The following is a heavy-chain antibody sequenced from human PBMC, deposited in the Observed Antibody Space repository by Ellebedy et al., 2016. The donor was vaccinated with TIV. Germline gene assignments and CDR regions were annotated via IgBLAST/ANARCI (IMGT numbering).Heavy chain of an antibody. D-gene: IGHD4-17*01. CDR2: INHSGST. CDR1: GGSFSGYY. CDR3: ARGAWATTVTDYYYYGMDV. V-gene: IGHV4-34*01. J-gene: IGHJ6*02. Sequence: SETLSFTXAVYGGSFSGYYWSWIRQPPGKGLEWIGEINHSGSTNYNPSLKSRVTISVDTSKNQFSLKLSSVTAADTAVYYCARGAWATTVTDYYYYGMDVWGQGTTVTVSS.